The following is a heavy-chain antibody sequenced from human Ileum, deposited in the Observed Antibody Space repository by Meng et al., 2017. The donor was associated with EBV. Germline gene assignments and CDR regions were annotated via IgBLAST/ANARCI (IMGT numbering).Heavy chain of an antibody. V-gene: IGHV4-4*02. CDR3: AKNGEKYFEY. CDR1: GGSISFINW. CDR2: MSDSGIT. J-gene: IGHJ4*02. Sequence: QVQLQGSGPGLVNPSGTLSLTCAVSGGSISFINWWSWVRQSPEKGLEWIGEMSDSGITHYNPSLKSRVTISADKSNNQFSLKLTSVTSADTAVYFCAKNGEKYFEYWGQGTLVTVSS.